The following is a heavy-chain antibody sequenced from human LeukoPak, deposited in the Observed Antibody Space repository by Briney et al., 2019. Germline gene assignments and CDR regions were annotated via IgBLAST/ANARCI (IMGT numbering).Heavy chain of an antibody. Sequence: PGGSLRLSCAASGFTFSSYSMNWVRQAPGKGLEWVSSISSSSSYIYYADSVKGRFAISRDNAKNSLYLQMNSLRAEDTAVYYCARDGPYSSSWPDWGQGTLVTVSS. D-gene: IGHD6-13*01. CDR2: ISSSSSYI. J-gene: IGHJ4*02. V-gene: IGHV3-21*01. CDR1: GFTFSSYS. CDR3: ARDGPYSSSWPD.